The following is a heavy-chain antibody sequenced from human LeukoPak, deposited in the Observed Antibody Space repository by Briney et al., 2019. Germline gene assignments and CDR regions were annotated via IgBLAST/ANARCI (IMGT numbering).Heavy chain of an antibody. J-gene: IGHJ5*02. CDR1: GGSISSYY. D-gene: IGHD3-3*01. CDR3: ARGSVYYDFWSGYTQESNWFDP. CDR2: IYTSGSA. Sequence: SETLSLTCTVSGGSISSYYWSWIRQPPGKGLEWIGYIYTSGSANYNPSLKSRVTISVDTSKNQFSLKLSSLTAADTAVYYCARGSVYYDFWSGYTQESNWFDPWGQGTLVTVSS. V-gene: IGHV4-4*09.